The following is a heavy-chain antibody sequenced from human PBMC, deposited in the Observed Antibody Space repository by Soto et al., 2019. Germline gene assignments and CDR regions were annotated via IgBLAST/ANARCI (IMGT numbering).Heavy chain of an antibody. V-gene: IGHV4-39*01. D-gene: IGHD3-9*01. CDR1: GGSISSSSYY. Sequence: SETLSLTCAVSGGSISSSSYYWGWIRQPPGKGLEWIGSIYYSGNTYYNPSLKSRVTMSVDTSKNQFSLKLSSVTAADTAVYYCARLSWGRYFDWLGWGQGTLVTVS. CDR2: IYYSGNT. J-gene: IGHJ4*02. CDR3: ARLSWGRYFDWLG.